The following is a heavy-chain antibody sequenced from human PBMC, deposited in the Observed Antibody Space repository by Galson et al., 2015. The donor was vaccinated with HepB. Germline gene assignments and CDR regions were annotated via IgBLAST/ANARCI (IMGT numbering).Heavy chain of an antibody. V-gene: IGHV3-49*04. J-gene: IGHJ4*02. CDR2: IRSNPYGGTT. CDR3: TRETVGRYGDYAGY. D-gene: IGHD4-17*01. CDR1: GFIFGDYA. Sequence: SLRLSCATSGFIFGDYAMSWVRQAPGKGLEWVGFIRSNPYGGTTEYAASVTGRFTLSRDDSKSIAYLQMNSLKTEDTAVYYCTRETVGRYGDYAGYWGQGTLVTVSS.